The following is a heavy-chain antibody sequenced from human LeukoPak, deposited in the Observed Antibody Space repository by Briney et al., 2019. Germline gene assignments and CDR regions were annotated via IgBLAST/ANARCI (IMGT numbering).Heavy chain of an antibody. V-gene: IGHV4-34*01. CDR2: INHSGST. CDR1: GGSFSGYY. J-gene: IGHJ4*02. CDR3: ARRGSGYRIYYFDY. D-gene: IGHD3-22*01. Sequence: PSETLSLTCAVYGGSFSGYYWSWIRQPPGKGLEWIGEINHSGSTNYNPSLKSRVTISVDTSKNQFSLKLSSVTAADTAVYYCARRGSGYRIYYFDYWGQGTLVTVSS.